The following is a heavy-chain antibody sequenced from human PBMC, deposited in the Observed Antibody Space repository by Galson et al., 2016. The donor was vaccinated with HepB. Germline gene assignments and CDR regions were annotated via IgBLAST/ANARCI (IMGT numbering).Heavy chain of an antibody. D-gene: IGHD1/OR15-1a*01. CDR2: ISGGGGST. Sequence: SLRLSCAASGFIFSNYGMSWVRPAPGKGLEWVSAISGGGGSTYYADSVKGRFTISRDNSKNTLYLQMSSLRVEDTALYYCAKLEGNNVAYWGQGTMVTVSS. CDR1: GFIFSNYG. V-gene: IGHV3-23*01. J-gene: IGHJ4*02. CDR3: AKLEGNNVAY.